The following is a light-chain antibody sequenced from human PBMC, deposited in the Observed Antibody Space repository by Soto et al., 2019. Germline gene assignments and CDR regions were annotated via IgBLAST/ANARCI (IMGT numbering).Light chain of an antibody. CDR2: GAS. CDR1: QSFNSIY. Sequence: LLTQSPGTLSLSAGDRATLSCRASQSFNSIYLAWYQQKPGQAPRLLIYGASSGATGTPDRFSGSGSGTDFTLTISRLEPEDFAVYYCHQYDSWTFGQGTKVDIK. CDR3: HQYDSWT. J-gene: IGKJ1*01. V-gene: IGKV3-20*01.